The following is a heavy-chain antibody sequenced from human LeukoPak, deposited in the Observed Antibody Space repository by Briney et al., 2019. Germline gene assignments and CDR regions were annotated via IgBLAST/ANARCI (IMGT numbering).Heavy chain of an antibody. CDR2: INSDGSST. V-gene: IGHV3-74*01. J-gene: IGHJ3*02. D-gene: IGHD3-22*01. CDR3: ARVYYYDSSGYSGGGMIAFDI. CDR1: GFTFSSYW. Sequence: GGSLRLSCAASGFTFSSYWMHWVRQAPGKGLVWVSRINSDGSSTSYADSVKGRFTISRDNAKNTLYLQMNSLRAEDTAVYYCARVYYYDSSGYSGGGMIAFDIWGQGTMVTVSS.